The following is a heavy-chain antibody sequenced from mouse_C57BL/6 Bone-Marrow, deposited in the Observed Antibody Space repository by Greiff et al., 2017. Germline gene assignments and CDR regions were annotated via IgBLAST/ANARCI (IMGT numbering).Heavy chain of an antibody. CDR1: GYSFTSYY. CDR3: ARERLGPSY. Sequence: VQLQQSGPELVKPGASVKISCKASGYSFTSYYIHWVKQRPGQGLEWIGWIYPGSGNTKYNEKFKGQATLTADTSSSTAYMQLSSLTSEDSAVYYCARERLGPSYWGQGTTLTVAS. CDR2: IYPGSGNT. D-gene: IGHD4-1*01. V-gene: IGHV1-66*01. J-gene: IGHJ2*01.